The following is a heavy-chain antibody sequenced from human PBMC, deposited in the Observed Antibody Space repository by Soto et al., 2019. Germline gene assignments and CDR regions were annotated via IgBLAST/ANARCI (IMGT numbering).Heavy chain of an antibody. CDR1: GGSFTGYS. D-gene: IGHD1-26*01. V-gene: IGHV4-34*01. CDR3: ARGLFSENFYSGGWYYFDS. J-gene: IGHJ4*02. Sequence: QVQLQQWGAGLLKPSETLSLTCGVYGGSFTGYSWTWIRQSPRKGLEWIGQINHSGSAIYNPSLKRRVTISLLTSHTQFXXELSSVTAADTAVYYCARGLFSENFYSGGWYYFDSWGQGTLVTVSS. CDR2: INHSGSA.